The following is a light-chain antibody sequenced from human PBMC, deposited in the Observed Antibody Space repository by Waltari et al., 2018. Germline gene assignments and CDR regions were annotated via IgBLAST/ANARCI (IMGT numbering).Light chain of an antibody. CDR1: SNDVAGYNY. J-gene: IGLJ1*01. V-gene: IGLV2-8*01. CDR3: TSYAGINNLV. Sequence: QSALTQTPSASGSPGQSVTISCTGTSNDVAGYNYVSWYQQYPGKVPKLLIYEVNKRPSGVPDRFSGSKSGNTASLTVSGLQAEDEATYYCTSYAGINNLVFGTGTKVTVL. CDR2: EVN.